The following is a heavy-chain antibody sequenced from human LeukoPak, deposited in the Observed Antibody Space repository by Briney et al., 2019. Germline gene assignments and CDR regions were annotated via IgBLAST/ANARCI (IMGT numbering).Heavy chain of an antibody. V-gene: IGHV1-2*02. CDR3: ARAELRFLERLPFDY. D-gene: IGHD3-3*01. J-gene: IGHJ4*02. Sequence: ASVKVSCKASGYTFTGYYMHWVRQAPGQGLEWMGWINPNSGGTNYAQKFQGRVTMTRDTSISTAYMELSRLRSDDTAVYYCARAELRFLERLPFDYWGQGTLVTVSS. CDR1: GYTFTGYY. CDR2: INPNSGGT.